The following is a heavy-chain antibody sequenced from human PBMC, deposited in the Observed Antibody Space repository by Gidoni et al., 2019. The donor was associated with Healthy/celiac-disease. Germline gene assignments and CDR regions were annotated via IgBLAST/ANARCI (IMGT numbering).Heavy chain of an antibody. V-gene: IGHV4-39*01. CDR2: IYYSGST. CDR1: GGSISSSSYY. Sequence: QLQLQESGPGLVKPSETLSLTCTVPGGSISSSSYYWGWIRQPPGKGLERIGSIYYSGSTYYNPSLKSRVTISVDTSKNQFSLKLSSVTAADTAVYYCARHQESIAAAGLNWFDPWGQGTLVTVSS. D-gene: IGHD6-13*01. CDR3: ARHQESIAAAGLNWFDP. J-gene: IGHJ5*02.